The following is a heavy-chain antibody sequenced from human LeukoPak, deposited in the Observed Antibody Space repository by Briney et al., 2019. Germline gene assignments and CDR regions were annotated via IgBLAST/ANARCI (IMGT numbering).Heavy chain of an antibody. CDR1: GYTFTSYG. Sequence: GASVTVSCKASGYTFTSYGISWVRQAPGQGLEWMGWISAYNGNTNYAQKLQGRVTMTTDTSTSTAYMELRSLRSDDTAVYYCARGGDDILTGYQNWFDPWGQGTLVTVSS. J-gene: IGHJ5*02. V-gene: IGHV1-18*01. CDR3: ARGGDDILTGYQNWFDP. D-gene: IGHD3-9*01. CDR2: ISAYNGNT.